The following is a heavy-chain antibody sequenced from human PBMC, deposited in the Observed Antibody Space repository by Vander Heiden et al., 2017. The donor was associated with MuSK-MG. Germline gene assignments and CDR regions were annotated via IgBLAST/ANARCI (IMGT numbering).Heavy chain of an antibody. V-gene: IGHV1-18*01. CDR1: GYTFTSYG. CDR2: ISAYNGTT. CDR3: ARSAANYYDSSGPTWYFDL. Sequence: QVQLVQSGAEVKKPGASVKVSCKASGYTFTSYGISWVRQAPGQGLEWMGWISAYNGTTNYAQKLQGRVTMTTDTSTSTAYMELRSLRSDDTAVYYCARSAANYYDSSGPTWYFDLWGRGTLVTVSS. J-gene: IGHJ2*01. D-gene: IGHD3-22*01.